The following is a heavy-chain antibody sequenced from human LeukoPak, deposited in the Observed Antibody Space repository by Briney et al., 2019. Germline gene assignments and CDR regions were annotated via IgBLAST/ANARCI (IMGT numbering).Heavy chain of an antibody. CDR2: ISSSSSYI. CDR3: ARHQYYHDSSGWTPYYFDY. Sequence: GGSLRLSCAASGFTFSSYSMNWVRQAPGKGLEWVSSISSSSSYIYYADSVKGRFTISRDNAKNSLYLQMNSLRAEDTAVYYCARHQYYHDSSGWTPYYFDYWGQGTLVTVSS. J-gene: IGHJ4*02. V-gene: IGHV3-21*01. D-gene: IGHD3-22*01. CDR1: GFTFSSYS.